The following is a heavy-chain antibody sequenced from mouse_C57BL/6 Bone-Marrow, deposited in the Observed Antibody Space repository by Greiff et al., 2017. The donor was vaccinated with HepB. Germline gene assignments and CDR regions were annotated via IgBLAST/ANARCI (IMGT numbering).Heavy chain of an antibody. CDR3: ARRYSNYEGWFAY. V-gene: IGHV1-42*01. CDR2: INPSTGGT. Sequence: EVMLVESGPELVKPGASVKISCKASGYSFTGYYMNWVKQSPEKSLEWIGEINPSTGGTTYNQKFKAKATLTVDKSSSTAYMQLKSLTSEDSAVYYCARRYSNYEGWFAYWGQGTLVTVSA. CDR1: GYSFTGYY. J-gene: IGHJ3*01. D-gene: IGHD2-5*01.